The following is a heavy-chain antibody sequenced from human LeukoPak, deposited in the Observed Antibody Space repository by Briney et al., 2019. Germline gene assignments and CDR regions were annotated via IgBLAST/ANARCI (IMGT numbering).Heavy chain of an antibody. J-gene: IGHJ2*01. Sequence: GSLRLSCAASGFTFSSYAMSWVRQPPGKGLEWIGEINHSGSTNYNPSLKSRVTISVDTSKNQFSLKLSSVTAADTAVYYCARKVRRRGYSGYGVTTPREYFDLWGRGTLVTVSS. CDR2: INHSGST. CDR1: GFTFSSYA. D-gene: IGHD5-12*01. CDR3: ARKVRRRGYSGYGVTTPREYFDL. V-gene: IGHV4-34*01.